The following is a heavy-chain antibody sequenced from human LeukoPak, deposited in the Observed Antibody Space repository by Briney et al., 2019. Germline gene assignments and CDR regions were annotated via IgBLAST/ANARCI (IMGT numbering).Heavy chain of an antibody. CDR2: FYYGGGT. V-gene: IGHV4-39*07. Sequence: SETLSLTCTVSGGSISSSSYYWGWSRQPPGKGLEWIVSFYYGGGTYYNPSLKSRVTISVDTSKNQFSLKLSSVTAADTAVYYCARGTHIVVVPAAIQGRDYYYGMDVWGQGTTVTVSS. CDR1: GGSISSSSYY. CDR3: ARGTHIVVVPAAIQGRDYYYGMDV. D-gene: IGHD2-2*02. J-gene: IGHJ6*02.